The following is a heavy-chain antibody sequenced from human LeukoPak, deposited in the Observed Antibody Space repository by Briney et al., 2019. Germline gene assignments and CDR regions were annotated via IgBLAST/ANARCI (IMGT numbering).Heavy chain of an antibody. Sequence: SVKVSCKASGGTFSSYAISWVRQAPGQGLEWMGGIIPIFGTANYAQKFQGRVTNTTDESTSTAYMELSSLRSEDTAVYYCARDDYGDNWFDPWGQGTLVTVSS. CDR3: ARDDYGDNWFDP. CDR2: IIPIFGTA. CDR1: GGTFSSYA. J-gene: IGHJ5*02. D-gene: IGHD4-17*01. V-gene: IGHV1-69*05.